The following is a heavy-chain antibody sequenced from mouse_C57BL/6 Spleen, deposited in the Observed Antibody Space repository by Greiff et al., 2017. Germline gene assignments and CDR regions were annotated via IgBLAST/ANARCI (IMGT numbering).Heavy chain of an antibody. CDR1: GYAFSSSW. CDR3: ARDPIYYYGSSGGYFDN. J-gene: IGHJ2*01. D-gene: IGHD1-1*01. V-gene: IGHV1-82*01. Sequence: QVQLKESGPELVKPGASVKISCKASGYAFSSSWMNWVKQRPGKGLEWIGRIYPGDGDTNYNGKFKGKATLTADKSSSTAYMQLSSLTSEDSAVYFCARDPIYYYGSSGGYFDNGSQGTTLTVSS. CDR2: IYPGDGDT.